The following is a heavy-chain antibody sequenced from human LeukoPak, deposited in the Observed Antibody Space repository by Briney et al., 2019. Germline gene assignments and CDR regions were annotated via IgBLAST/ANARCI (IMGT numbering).Heavy chain of an antibody. Sequence: GGSLRLSCAVSGFNVSSNYMSWVRQAPGKGLEWVSVMFSGGSTYYSDSVKGRFTISRHNSKNTLYLEINSLRPHDTAVYYCGRGGGDYNPFDYWGQGTLVTVSS. CDR1: GFNVSSNY. CDR2: MFSGGST. D-gene: IGHD4-17*01. J-gene: IGHJ4*02. CDR3: GRGGGDYNPFDY. V-gene: IGHV3-53*04.